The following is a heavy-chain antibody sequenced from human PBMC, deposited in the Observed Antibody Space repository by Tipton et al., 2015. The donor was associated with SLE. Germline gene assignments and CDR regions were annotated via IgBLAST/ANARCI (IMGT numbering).Heavy chain of an antibody. CDR3: ARELYGSGPPWGY. V-gene: IGHV3-21*03. J-gene: IGHJ4*02. Sequence: SLRLSCAASGFTFSNYNMNWVRQAPGKGLEWVSSISSSTSYIYYADSVKGRFTISRDNAKNSLYLQMNSLRAEDTAVYYCARELYGSGPPWGYWGQGPLVTASS. CDR1: GFTFSNYN. CDR2: ISSSTSYI. D-gene: IGHD3-10*01.